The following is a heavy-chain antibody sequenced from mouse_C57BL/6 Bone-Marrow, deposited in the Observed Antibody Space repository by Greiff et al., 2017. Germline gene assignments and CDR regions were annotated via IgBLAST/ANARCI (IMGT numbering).Heavy chain of an antibody. Sequence: QVQLQQPGAELVKPGASVKMSCKASGYTFTSYWITWVKQRPGQGLEWIGDIYPGSGSTNYNEKFQSKATLTVDTSSSTAYMQLSSLTSEVSAVYYCAREGDYYGSTYYAMDYWGQGTTVTVSS. CDR2: IYPGSGST. J-gene: IGHJ4*01. CDR1: GYTFTSYW. V-gene: IGHV1-55*01. D-gene: IGHD1-1*01. CDR3: AREGDYYGSTYYAMDY.